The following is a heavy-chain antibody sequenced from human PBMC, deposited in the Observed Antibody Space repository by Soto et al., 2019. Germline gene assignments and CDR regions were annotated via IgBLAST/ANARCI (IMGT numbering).Heavy chain of an antibody. CDR2: IYYSGST. J-gene: IGHJ3*02. D-gene: IGHD2-21*02. CDR1: GGSISSGDYY. Sequence: SETLSLTCTVSGGSISSGDYYWSWIRQHPGKGLEWIGYIYYSGSTYYNPSLKSRVAISVDTSKNQFSLKLSSVTAADTAVYYCARGVGPRHIVVVTATRAAFDIWGQGTMVTVSS. CDR3: ARGVGPRHIVVVTATRAAFDI. V-gene: IGHV4-31*03.